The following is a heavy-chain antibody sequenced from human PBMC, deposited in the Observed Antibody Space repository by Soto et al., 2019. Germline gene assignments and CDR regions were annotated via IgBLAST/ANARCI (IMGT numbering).Heavy chain of an antibody. Sequence: PGGSLRLSCAASGFTFSDYYMSWIRQAPGKGLEWVSYISSSDSIIYYADSVKGRFTISRDNAKNSLYLQMNSLRAEDTAVYYCARDLGYYDSRCYFDYWGQGTLVTVSS. V-gene: IGHV3-11*01. J-gene: IGHJ4*02. CDR3: ARDLGYYDSRCYFDY. D-gene: IGHD3-22*01. CDR2: ISSSDSII. CDR1: GFTFSDYY.